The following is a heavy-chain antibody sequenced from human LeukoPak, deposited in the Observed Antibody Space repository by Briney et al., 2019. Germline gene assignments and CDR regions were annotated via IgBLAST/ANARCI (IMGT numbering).Heavy chain of an antibody. CDR3: ASSQYDYVWGSYRPDY. V-gene: IGHV3-66*01. Sequence: GGSLRLSCAASGFTVSSNYMSWVRQAPGKGLEWVSVIYSGGSTHYADSVKGRFTISRDNSKNTLYLQMNSLRAEDTAVYYCASSQYDYVWGSYRPDYWGQGTLVTVSS. CDR2: IYSGGST. J-gene: IGHJ4*02. CDR1: GFTVSSNY. D-gene: IGHD3-16*02.